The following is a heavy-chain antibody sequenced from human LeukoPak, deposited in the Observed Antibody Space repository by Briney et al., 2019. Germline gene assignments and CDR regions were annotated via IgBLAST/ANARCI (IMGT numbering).Heavy chain of an antibody. J-gene: IGHJ6*02. V-gene: IGHV1-18*01. Sequence: ASVKVSCKASGYTFTSYGISWVRQAPGQGLEWMGCISAYNGNTNYAQKLQGRVTMTTDTSTSTAYMELRSLRSDDTAVYYCARDIDSSSWYYYYYYCMDVWGQGTTVTVSS. D-gene: IGHD6-13*01. CDR2: ISAYNGNT. CDR3: ARDIDSSSWYYYYYYCMDV. CDR1: GYTFTSYG.